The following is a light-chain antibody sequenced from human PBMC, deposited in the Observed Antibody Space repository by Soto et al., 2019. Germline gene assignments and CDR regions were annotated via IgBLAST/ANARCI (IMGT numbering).Light chain of an antibody. J-gene: IGKJ3*01. CDR3: QQSYSTPS. V-gene: IGKV1-39*01. Sequence: DIQMTQSPSSLSASVGDRVTITCRASQSISTYLNWYQQKPGKAPELLIYAASSLQSGVPSRFSGSGSGTEFTLTISSLQPEDFATYYCQQSYSTPSFGPGTKVDIK. CDR2: AAS. CDR1: QSISTY.